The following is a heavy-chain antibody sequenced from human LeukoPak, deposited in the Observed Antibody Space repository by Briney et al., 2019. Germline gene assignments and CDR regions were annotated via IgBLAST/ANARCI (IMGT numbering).Heavy chain of an antibody. Sequence: GGSLRLSCAASGFTVSSSYMSWVRQAPGKGLEWVSVIYSGGSTYYADSVKGRFTISRDNSKNTLYLQMNSLRAEDTAVYYCARRQSYYDSSGYTYGFDYWGQGTLVTVSS. CDR1: GFTVSSSY. CDR3: ARRQSYYDSSGYTYGFDY. D-gene: IGHD3-22*01. V-gene: IGHV3-66*01. CDR2: IYSGGST. J-gene: IGHJ4*02.